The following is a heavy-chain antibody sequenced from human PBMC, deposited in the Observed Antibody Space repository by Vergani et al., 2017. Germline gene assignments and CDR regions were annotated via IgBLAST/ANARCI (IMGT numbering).Heavy chain of an antibody. CDR2: ISAYNGNK. CDR1: GYTFTGYY. D-gene: IGHD3-22*01. V-gene: IGHV1-18*04. Sequence: QVQLVQSGAEVKKPGASVKVSCKASGYTFTGYYMHWVRQAPGQGLEWMGWISAYNGNKNYAQKLQGRVTMTTDTSTSTAYMELRSLRSDDTAVYYCARDNDSSGYYYNAFDIWGQGTMVTVSS. J-gene: IGHJ3*02. CDR3: ARDNDSSGYYYNAFDI.